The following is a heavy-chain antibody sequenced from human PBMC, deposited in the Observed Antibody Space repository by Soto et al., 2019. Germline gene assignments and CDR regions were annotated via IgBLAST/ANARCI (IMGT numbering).Heavy chain of an antibody. CDR2: ISSSSSTI. CDR1: GFTFSSYS. Sequence: GGSLRLSCAASGFTFSSYSMNWVRQAPGKGLEWVSYISSSSSTIYYADSVKGRFTISRDNAKNSLYLQMNSLRAEDTAVYYCAREGVAAAGMIDYWGQGTLVTVSS. CDR3: AREGVAAAGMIDY. D-gene: IGHD6-13*01. V-gene: IGHV3-48*01. J-gene: IGHJ4*02.